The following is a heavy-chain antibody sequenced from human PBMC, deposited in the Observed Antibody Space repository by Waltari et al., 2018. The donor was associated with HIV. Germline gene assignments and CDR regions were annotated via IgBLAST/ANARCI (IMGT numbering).Heavy chain of an antibody. CDR3: ARDFYGSGIGLSRGRRYFDP. D-gene: IGHD3-10*01. CDR1: GGSFSTYY. V-gene: IGHV4-59*01. J-gene: IGHJ5*02. CDR2: ISYNGGT. Sequence: QVQLQESGPGLVKPSENLSLTCTVSGGSFSTYYWSWIRQPPGKGLEWMGYISYNGGTQYNRSLNNRVTMRIDTSNTQFSLELSSVTTADTAVYYCARDFYGSGIGLSRGRRYFDPWGQGALVTVSS.